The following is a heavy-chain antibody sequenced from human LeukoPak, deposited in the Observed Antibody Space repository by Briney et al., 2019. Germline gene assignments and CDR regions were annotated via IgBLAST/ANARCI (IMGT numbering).Heavy chain of an antibody. CDR3: ARGSSGEDYFDY. CDR1: GFTFSSYG. D-gene: IGHD1-26*01. J-gene: IGHJ4*02. CDR2: IRYDGSNK. V-gene: IGHV3-30*02. Sequence: SGGSLRLSCAASGFTFSSYGMHWVRQAPGKGLEWVAFIRYDGSNKYYADSVKGRFTISRDNSKNTLYLQMNSLRAEDTAVYYCARGSSGEDYFDYWGQGTLVTVSS.